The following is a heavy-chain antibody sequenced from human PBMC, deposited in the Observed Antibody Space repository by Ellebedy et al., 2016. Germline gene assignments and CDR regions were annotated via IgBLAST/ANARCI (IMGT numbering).Heavy chain of an antibody. CDR2: IYPGDSDT. D-gene: IGHD5-24*01. J-gene: IGHJ4*02. V-gene: IGHV5-51*01. CDR1: GYSFTSYW. Sequence: GGSLRLSCKGSGYSFTSYWISWVRQMPGKGLEWMGMIYPGDSDTRYSPSFQGQVTMSADQSISTAYLQWSSLKASDTAIYYCARPRGDGYNPYYFDYWGQGTLVTVSS. CDR3: ARPRGDGYNPYYFDY.